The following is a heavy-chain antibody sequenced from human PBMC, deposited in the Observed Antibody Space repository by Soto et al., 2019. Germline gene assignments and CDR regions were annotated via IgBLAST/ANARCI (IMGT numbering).Heavy chain of an antibody. Sequence: ASVKVSCKASGYTFTSYGISWVRQAPGQGLEWMGWISAYNGNTNYAQKLQGRVTMTTDTSTSTAYMELRSLRSDDTAVYYCARVRHYDSSGYYHSSWGQGTLVTVSS. CDR3: ARVRHYDSSGYYHSS. CDR1: GYTFTSYG. J-gene: IGHJ5*02. D-gene: IGHD3-22*01. CDR2: ISAYNGNT. V-gene: IGHV1-18*04.